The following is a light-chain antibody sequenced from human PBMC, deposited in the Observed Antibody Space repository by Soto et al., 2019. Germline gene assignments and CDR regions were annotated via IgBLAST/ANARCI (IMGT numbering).Light chain of an antibody. V-gene: IGKV1-5*01. CDR2: DAS. Sequence: DVQMTQSPSSLSASVGDRFTITCRASQSISSCLAWYQQKPWKAPKLLIYDASSLESGVPSRFSGSGSGTEFTLTISSLQPDDFATYYCQQYNSYSGTFGQGTKVDIK. CDR1: QSISSC. CDR3: QQYNSYSGT. J-gene: IGKJ1*01.